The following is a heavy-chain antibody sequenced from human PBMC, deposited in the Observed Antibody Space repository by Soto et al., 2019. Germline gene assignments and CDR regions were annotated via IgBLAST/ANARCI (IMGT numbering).Heavy chain of an antibody. CDR1: GYSISSGYY. J-gene: IGHJ5*02. CDR3: ARELAVAGTSWFDP. V-gene: IGHV4-38-2*02. Sequence: SETLSLTCAVSGYSISSGYYWGWIRQPPGKGLEWIGSIYHSGSTYYNPSLKSRVTISVDTSKNQSSLKLSSVTAADTAVYYCARELAVAGTSWFDPWGQGTLVTVSS. D-gene: IGHD6-19*01. CDR2: IYHSGST.